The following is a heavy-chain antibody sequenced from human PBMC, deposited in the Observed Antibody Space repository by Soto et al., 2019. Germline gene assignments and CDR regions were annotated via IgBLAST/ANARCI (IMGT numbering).Heavy chain of an antibody. Sequence: EVQLVESGGGLVQPGGSLRLSCAASGFTFSSYWMSWVRQAPGKGLEWVANIKQDGSEKYYVDSVKGRFTISRDNAKNSLYLQMNSLRAEDTAVYYCARDHYDSSGYQIPHFDYWGQGTLVTVSS. CDR2: IKQDGSEK. V-gene: IGHV3-7*01. CDR3: ARDHYDSSGYQIPHFDY. CDR1: GFTFSSYW. D-gene: IGHD3-22*01. J-gene: IGHJ4*02.